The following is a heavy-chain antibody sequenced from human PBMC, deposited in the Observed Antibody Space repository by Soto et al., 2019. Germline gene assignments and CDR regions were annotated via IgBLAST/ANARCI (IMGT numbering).Heavy chain of an antibody. Sequence: EVQLVESGGGLVQPGGSLRLSCAASGLTFSSYWMHWVRQAPGQGLVWVSRINSDGSSTNYADSVKGRFTISRDNAKNTLYLQMSSLRAEDTAVYYCALSHTVTTDYWGQGTLVTVSS. D-gene: IGHD4-17*01. CDR3: ALSHTVTTDY. V-gene: IGHV3-74*01. J-gene: IGHJ4*02. CDR1: GLTFSSYW. CDR2: INSDGSST.